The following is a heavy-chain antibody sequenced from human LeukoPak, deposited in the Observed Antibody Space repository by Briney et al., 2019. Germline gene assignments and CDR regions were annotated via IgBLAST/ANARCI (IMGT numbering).Heavy chain of an antibody. J-gene: IGHJ4*02. Sequence: PGGSLRLSCVASGFTFTGYAMSWVRQAPGKGLEWVSTIRFRDDTAYYADSVKGRFTVSRDNSKSTLILQMNSLRAEDTAVYYCTKGQADGYTNYGDYWGQGTLVTVSS. CDR2: IRFRDDTA. V-gene: IGHV3-23*01. CDR3: TKGQADGYTNYGDY. D-gene: IGHD5-24*01. CDR1: GFTFTGYA.